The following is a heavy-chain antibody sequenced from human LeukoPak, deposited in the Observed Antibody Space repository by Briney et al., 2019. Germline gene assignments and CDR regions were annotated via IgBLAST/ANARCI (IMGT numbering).Heavy chain of an antibody. V-gene: IGHV4-30-2*01. Sequence: SETLSLTCAVSGGSTSSGGYSWSWIRQPPGKGLEWIGYIYHSGSTYYNPSLKSRVTISVDRSKNQFSLKLSSVTAADTAVYYCARGSYGDYADYWGQGTLVTVSS. D-gene: IGHD4-17*01. CDR3: ARGSYGDYADY. CDR1: GGSTSSGGYS. J-gene: IGHJ4*02. CDR2: IYHSGST.